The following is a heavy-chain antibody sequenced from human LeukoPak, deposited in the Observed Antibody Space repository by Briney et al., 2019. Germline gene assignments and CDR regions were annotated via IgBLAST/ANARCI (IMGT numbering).Heavy chain of an antibody. V-gene: IGHV3-21*01. Sequence: GGALRHSCAASRFTFNSYNMNWVRQAPGKGLEWVSSMSSSSDYSYYADSVRGRFTIARDNAKNTLYLQMNSLRAEDTAVYYCARDRCSGGSCYDDYYYYYMDVWGKGTTVTVSS. J-gene: IGHJ6*03. CDR2: MSSSSDYS. CDR1: RFTFNSYN. D-gene: IGHD2-15*01. CDR3: ARDRCSGGSCYDDYYYYYMDV.